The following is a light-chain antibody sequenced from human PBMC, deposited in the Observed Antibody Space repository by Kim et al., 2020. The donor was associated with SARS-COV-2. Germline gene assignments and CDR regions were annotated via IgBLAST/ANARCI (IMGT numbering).Light chain of an antibody. V-gene: IGKV1-39*01. J-gene: IGKJ2*01. CDR3: QQTYTTPYT. CDR1: QSVSGH. Sequence: ASVGDRVTITCRANQSVSGHLKWYQQKPGKAPKLLMYGASNLQSGVPSRFSGSGSVTAFTLIISTLQPEDFATYYCQQTYTTPYTFGLGTKVDIK. CDR2: GAS.